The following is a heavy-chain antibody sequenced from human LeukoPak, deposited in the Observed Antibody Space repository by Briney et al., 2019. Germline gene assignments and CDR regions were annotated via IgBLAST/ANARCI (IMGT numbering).Heavy chain of an antibody. CDR3: ARGGVITMIVVVIKKYDAFDI. J-gene: IGHJ3*02. V-gene: IGHV4-34*01. CDR2: ITPSGST. D-gene: IGHD3-22*01. Sequence: SETLSLTCAVYGGSFSDYYWGWIRQPPGKGLEWIGEITPSGSTTYSPSLKSRVTISVDTSKNQFSLKLSSVTAADTAVYYCARGGVITMIVVVIKKYDAFDIWGQGTMVTVSS. CDR1: GGSFSDYY.